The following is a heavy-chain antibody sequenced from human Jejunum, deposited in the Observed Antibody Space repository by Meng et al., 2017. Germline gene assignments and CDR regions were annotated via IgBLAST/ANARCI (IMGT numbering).Heavy chain of an antibody. CDR3: GRNRPIDL. V-gene: IGHV7-4-1*02. J-gene: IGHJ4*02. Sequence: QVQLVQSGSELKNPGASVKVSCKASGYTFSNYALNWMRQAPGQGLECMGWIATDTGDPTYAQGFTGRFVFSVDTSITTAYLEISSLKAEDSGIYYCGRNRPIDLWGQGTLVTVSS. CDR2: IATDTGDP. CDR1: GYTFSNYA. D-gene: IGHD1-14*01.